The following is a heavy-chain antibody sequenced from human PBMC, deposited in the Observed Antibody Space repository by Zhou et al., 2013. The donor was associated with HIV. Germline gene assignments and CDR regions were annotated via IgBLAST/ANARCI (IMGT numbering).Heavy chain of an antibody. CDR1: GYTFTSYG. D-gene: IGHD6-19*01. V-gene: IGHV1-18*01. J-gene: IGHJ4*02. Sequence: QVQLVQSGAEVKKPGASVKVSCKASGYTFTSYGISWVRQAPGQGLEWMGWISGYNGNTNFAQKFQGRVTMTTDTSTSTAYMELRSLRSDDTAVYYCAREVRGAVSGTMDYWGQGTLVTVSS. CDR3: AREVRGAVSGTMDY. CDR2: ISGYNGNT.